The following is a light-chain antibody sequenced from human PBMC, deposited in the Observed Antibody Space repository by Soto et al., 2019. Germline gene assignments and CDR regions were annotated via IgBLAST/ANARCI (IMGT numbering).Light chain of an antibody. CDR3: QQYATSPQT. CDR2: AAS. J-gene: IGKJ1*01. CDR1: QSVYANQ. Sequence: EVVVTQSPGTLSLSPGERATLSCRASQSVYANQLAWYQQKPGQAPRLLIYAASSRATGIPDRFSGSGSGTDFTLTITRLEPEDFALYYCQQYATSPQTFGQGTKVEIK. V-gene: IGKV3-20*01.